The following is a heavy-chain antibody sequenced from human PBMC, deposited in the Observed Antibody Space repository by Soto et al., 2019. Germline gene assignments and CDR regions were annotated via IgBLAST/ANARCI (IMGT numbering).Heavy chain of an antibody. J-gene: IGHJ4*02. CDR2: IIPIFGTA. V-gene: IGHV1-69*13. CDR1: GGTFSSYA. D-gene: IGHD3-22*01. CDR3: ARDPLDSSGYYYMVDY. Sequence: ASVKVSCKASGGTFSSYAISWVRQAPGQGLEWMGGIIPIFGTANYAQKFQGRVTITADESTSTAYMELSSLRSEDTAVYYCARDPLDSSGYYYMVDYWGQGTLVTVSS.